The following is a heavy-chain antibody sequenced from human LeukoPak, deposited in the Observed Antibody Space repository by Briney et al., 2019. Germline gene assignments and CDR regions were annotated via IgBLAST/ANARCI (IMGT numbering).Heavy chain of an antibody. J-gene: IGHJ6*03. CDR3: ANGGYYYYYMDV. Sequence: GGSLRLSCAASGFTFSSYAMSWVRQAPGKGLEWVSAISGSGGSTHYADSVKGRFTISRDNSKNTLYLQMNSLRAEDTAVYYCANGGYYYYYMDVWGKGTTVTVSS. CDR2: ISGSGGST. CDR1: GFTFSSYA. D-gene: IGHD3-16*01. V-gene: IGHV3-23*01.